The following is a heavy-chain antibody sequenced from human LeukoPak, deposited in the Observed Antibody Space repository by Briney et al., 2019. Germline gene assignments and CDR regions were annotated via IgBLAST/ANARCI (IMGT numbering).Heavy chain of an antibody. CDR1: GFTFSSYR. CDR3: ARDTRTFDY. J-gene: IGHJ4*02. Sequence: GGSLRLSCAASGFTFSSYRMNWVRQAPGKGLEWVANIKQDGSEKYYVDSVKGRFTISRDNAKNSLFLQMNSLRADDTAVYYCARDTRTFDYWGQGTLVTVSS. CDR2: IKQDGSEK. D-gene: IGHD1-26*01. V-gene: IGHV3-7*01.